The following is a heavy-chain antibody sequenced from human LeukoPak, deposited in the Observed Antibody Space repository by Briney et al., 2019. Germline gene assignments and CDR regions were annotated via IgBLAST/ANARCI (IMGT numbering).Heavy chain of an antibody. Sequence: PGGSLRLSCAASGFTFSSYAMSWVRQALGKGLEWVAVISYDGSNKYYADSVKGRFTISRDNSKNTLYLQMNSLRAEDTAVYYCARDPYYYDSSGIDYWGQGTLVTVSS. CDR3: ARDPYYYDSSGIDY. CDR1: GFTFSSYA. J-gene: IGHJ4*02. D-gene: IGHD3-22*01. V-gene: IGHV3-30-3*01. CDR2: ISYDGSNK.